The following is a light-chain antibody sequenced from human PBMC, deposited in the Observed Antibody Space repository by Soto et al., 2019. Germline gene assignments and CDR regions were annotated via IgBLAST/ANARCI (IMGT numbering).Light chain of an antibody. Sequence: QSALTQPRSVSGSPGQSVTISCTGTSSDVGSYNLVSWYQHYPGKAPKVMIYDVNERPSGVPDRFSGSKSGNTASLTIIGLQAEDEADYYCCSYAGSYSWVFGGGTKLTVL. CDR3: CSYAGSYSWV. J-gene: IGLJ3*02. CDR1: SSDVGSYNL. CDR2: DVN. V-gene: IGLV2-11*01.